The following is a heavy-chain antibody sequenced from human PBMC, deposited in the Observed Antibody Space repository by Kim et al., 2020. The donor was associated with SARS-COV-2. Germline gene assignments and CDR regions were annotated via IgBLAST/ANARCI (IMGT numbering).Heavy chain of an antibody. CDR3: ASRYGSGSYAIGY. CDR1: GGSFSGYY. CDR2: INHSGST. J-gene: IGHJ4*02. Sequence: SETLSLTCAVYGGSFSGYYWSWIRQPPGKGLEWIGEINHSGSTNYNPSLKSRVTISVDTSKNQFSLKLSSVTAADTAVYYCASRYGSGSYAIGYWGQGTLVTVSS. D-gene: IGHD3-10*01. V-gene: IGHV4-34*01.